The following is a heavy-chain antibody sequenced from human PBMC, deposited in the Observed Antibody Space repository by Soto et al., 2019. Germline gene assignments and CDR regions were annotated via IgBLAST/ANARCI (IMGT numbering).Heavy chain of an antibody. J-gene: IGHJ4*02. CDR1: GFTFTNTG. CDR2: IKSESDGGTT. Sequence: EVQLVESGGGFVKPGGSLKLACVASGFTFTNTGMSWVRQAPGKGLEWVGHIKSESDGGTTDYAASVKGRFNISRDDSKSTRYRQMNSLKADDTGVYYCTTGNPWGQGTLVTVTS. CDR3: TTGNP. V-gene: IGHV3-15*01.